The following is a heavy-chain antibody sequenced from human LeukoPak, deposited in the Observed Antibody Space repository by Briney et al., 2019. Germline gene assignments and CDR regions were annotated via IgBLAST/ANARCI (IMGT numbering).Heavy chain of an antibody. D-gene: IGHD3-10*01. CDR3: ARPKGYYGSGRQYFQH. CDR2: IYHSGST. V-gene: IGHV4-38-2*02. J-gene: IGHJ1*01. Sequence: SETLSLTCTVSGYSISSGYYWGWIRQPPGKGLEWIGNIYHSGSTYYNPSLKSRVTISVDTSKNQFSLKLTSVTAADTAVYYCARPKGYYGSGRQYFQHWGQGTLVTVSS. CDR1: GYSISSGYY.